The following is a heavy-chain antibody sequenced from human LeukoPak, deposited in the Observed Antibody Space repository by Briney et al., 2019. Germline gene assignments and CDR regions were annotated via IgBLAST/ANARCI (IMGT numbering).Heavy chain of an antibody. V-gene: IGHV1-69*04. CDR3: ARGGYSYGYDYYYYMDV. J-gene: IGHJ6*03. CDR1: GGTFSSYA. CDR2: IIPILGIA. D-gene: IGHD5-18*01. Sequence: ASVKVSCKASGGTFSSYAISWVRQAPGQGLEWMGRIIPILGIANYAQKFQGRVTITADKSTSTAYMELSSLRSEDTAVYYCARGGYSYGYDYYYYMDVWGKGTTVTVSS.